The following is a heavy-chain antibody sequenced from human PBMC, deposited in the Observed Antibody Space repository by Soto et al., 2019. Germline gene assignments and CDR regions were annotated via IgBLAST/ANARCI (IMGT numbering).Heavy chain of an antibody. J-gene: IGHJ4*02. CDR1: GGTFGSYA. CDR3: ARHTYYYDSSGYDV. V-gene: IGHV1-69*13. D-gene: IGHD3-22*01. CDR2: IIPIFGTA. Sequence: ASVKVSCKDSGGTFGSYASSWVRQAPGQGLEWMGGIIPIFGTANYAQKFQGRVTITADESTSTAYMELSSLRSEDTAVYYCARHTYYYDSSGYDVWGQGTLVTVS.